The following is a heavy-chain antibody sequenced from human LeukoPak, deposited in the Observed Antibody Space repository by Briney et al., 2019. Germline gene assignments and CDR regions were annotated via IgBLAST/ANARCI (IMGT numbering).Heavy chain of an antibody. Sequence: SETLSLTCTVSGGPISSYYWSWIRQPAGKGLEWIGRIYSRESIFYNPSLKSRVTVSVDTSKNQFSLKVRSVTAADTAVYYCARVDRDYYGMDVWGQGTTVTVSS. D-gene: IGHD3-10*01. V-gene: IGHV4-4*07. CDR2: IYSRESI. J-gene: IGHJ6*02. CDR1: GGPISSYY. CDR3: ARVDRDYYGMDV.